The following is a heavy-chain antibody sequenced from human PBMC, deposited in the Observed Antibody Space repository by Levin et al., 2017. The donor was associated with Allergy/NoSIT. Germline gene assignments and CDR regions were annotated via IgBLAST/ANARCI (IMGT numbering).Heavy chain of an antibody. CDR1: GFTVSSNY. J-gene: IGHJ6*02. D-gene: IGHD6-13*01. V-gene: IGHV3-53*01. CDR3: ASTRSSWYGYYYYGMDV. Sequence: GGSLRLSCAASGFTVSSNYMSWVRQAPGKGLEWVSVIYSGGSTYYADSVKGRFTISRDNSKNTLYLQMNSLRAEDTAVYYCASTRSSWYGYYYYGMDVWGQGTTVTVSS. CDR2: IYSGGST.